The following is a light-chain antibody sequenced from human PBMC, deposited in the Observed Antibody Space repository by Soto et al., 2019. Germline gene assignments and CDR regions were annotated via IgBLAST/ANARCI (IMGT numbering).Light chain of an antibody. V-gene: IGKV1-5*03. J-gene: IGKJ2*01. CDR3: QQYNSYPYT. CDR2: KTS. Sequence: DVQMTQSPSSLSPSVGDRVTITCRAGQSFNTWLAWYQQKPGKAPKLHIYKTSILESGVPSRFSGSGSGTEFTLTISSLQPEDSATYYCQQYNSYPYTFGQGTKLEIK. CDR1: QSFNTW.